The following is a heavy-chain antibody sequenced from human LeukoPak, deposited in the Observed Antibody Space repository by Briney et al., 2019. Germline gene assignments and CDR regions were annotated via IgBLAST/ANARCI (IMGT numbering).Heavy chain of an antibody. CDR3: AKDPVFGLY. Sequence: GGSLRLSCAASGFTFSTYAMSWVRQAPGKGLEWVSGISGSGVSTYYADSVKGRFTISRDNSKNTLYLQMNSLRAEDTAVYYCAKDPVFGLYWGQGTLVTVSS. D-gene: IGHD3-10*02. J-gene: IGHJ4*02. CDR2: ISGSGVST. CDR1: GFTFSTYA. V-gene: IGHV3-23*01.